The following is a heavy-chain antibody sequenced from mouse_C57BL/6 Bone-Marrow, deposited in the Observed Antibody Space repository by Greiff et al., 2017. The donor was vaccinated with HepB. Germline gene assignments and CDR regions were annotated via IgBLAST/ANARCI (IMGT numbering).Heavy chain of an antibody. CDR2: ISSGSSTT. Sequence: EVKLVESGGGLVKPGGSLKLSCAASGFTFSDYGMHWVRQAPEQGLEWVAYISSGSSTTYYADTVKGRFTITRDNAKNTLFLQMTSLRSEDTAMYCCASYGSSYDAMDYWGQGTSVTVSS. CDR3: ASYGSSYDAMDY. J-gene: IGHJ4*01. D-gene: IGHD1-1*01. CDR1: GFTFSDYG. V-gene: IGHV5-17*01.